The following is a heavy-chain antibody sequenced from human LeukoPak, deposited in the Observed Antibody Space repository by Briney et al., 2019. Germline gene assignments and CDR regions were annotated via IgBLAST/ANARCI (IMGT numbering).Heavy chain of an antibody. J-gene: IGHJ3*02. CDR3: ARKDGDI. Sequence: PSETLSLTCAVSGGSFSGYYWSWIRQPPGKGLEWIGEINHSGTTNYNPSLKSRVTMSVDSSKNQFSLKVSSVTAADTAVYYCARKDGDIWGQGTMVTVSS. CDR1: GGSFSGYY. D-gene: IGHD5-24*01. V-gene: IGHV4-34*01. CDR2: INHSGTT.